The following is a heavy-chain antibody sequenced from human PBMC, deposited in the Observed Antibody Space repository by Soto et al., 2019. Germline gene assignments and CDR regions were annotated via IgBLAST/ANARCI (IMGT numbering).Heavy chain of an antibody. CDR3: ARESSGITLYGMDV. V-gene: IGHV1-2*02. CDR1: GYSFTGQY. Sequence: ASVKGYCKAAGYSFTGQYMGWVRQAPGQGLEWMGWINPNSGDTNYAQKFQGRVTMTRDTSIGTAYMELSSLRSNDTAIYYCARESSGITLYGMDVWGQGTTVTVSS. CDR2: INPNSGDT. J-gene: IGHJ6*02. D-gene: IGHD1-7*01.